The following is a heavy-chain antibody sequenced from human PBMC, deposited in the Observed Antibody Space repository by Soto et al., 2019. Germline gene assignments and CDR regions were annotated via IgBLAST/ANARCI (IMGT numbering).Heavy chain of an antibody. CDR1: GFTFSNYA. CDR2: LSGSGGRT. V-gene: IGHV3-23*01. CDR3: AKGPLGGGYDLDC. Sequence: EVQLLDSGGGLVQPGGSLRLSCAASGFTFSNYAMNWVRQAPGKGLDWVAALSGSGGRTYYADSVKGPFTSSRDNSKNTLYRQMSSLRAEDTAVYYCAKGPLGGGYDLDCWRQGTLVTVSS. J-gene: IGHJ4*02. D-gene: IGHD5-12*01.